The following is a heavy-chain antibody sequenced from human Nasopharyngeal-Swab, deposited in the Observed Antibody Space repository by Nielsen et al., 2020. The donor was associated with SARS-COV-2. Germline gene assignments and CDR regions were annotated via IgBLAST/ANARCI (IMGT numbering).Heavy chain of an antibody. CDR3: ATLTVGGNNWFDP. D-gene: IGHD4-23*01. Sequence: VRQAPGKGLEWVSSISSSSSYIYYADSVKGRFTISRDNAKNSLYLQMNSLRAEDTAMYYCATLTVGGNNWFDPWDQGTLVTVSS. V-gene: IGHV3-21*04. J-gene: IGHJ5*02. CDR2: ISSSSSYI.